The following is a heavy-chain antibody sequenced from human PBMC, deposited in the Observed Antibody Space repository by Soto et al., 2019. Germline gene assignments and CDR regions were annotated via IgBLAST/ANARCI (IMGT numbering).Heavy chain of an antibody. J-gene: IGHJ4*02. D-gene: IGHD4-17*01. CDR3: ASRRTYGANPYFDY. Sequence: SETLSLTCTVSGGSIISGGYSWSWLRQPPGKGLEWIGYIYHIGSTYYNPSLKSRVTISVDRSKNQFSLKLTSVTAADTAVYYCASRRTYGANPYFDYWGQGTLVTVSS. CDR1: GGSIISGGYS. CDR2: IYHIGST. V-gene: IGHV4-30-2*01.